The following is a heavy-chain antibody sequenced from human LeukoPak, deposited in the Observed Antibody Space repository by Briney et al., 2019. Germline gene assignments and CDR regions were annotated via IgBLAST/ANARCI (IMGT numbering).Heavy chain of an antibody. D-gene: IGHD1-26*01. V-gene: IGHV3-7*01. J-gene: IGHJ4*02. CDR2: IKQDGSEE. Sequence: QAGGSLRLSCAASGFTFSSYWMSWVRQAPGKGLEWVANIKQDGSEENFADSVKGRFTISRDNAKKSLYLQMNSLRAEDTAVYYCARGSSAGASLRHDYWGQGTLVTVSS. CDR1: GFTFSSYW. CDR3: ARGSSAGASLRHDY.